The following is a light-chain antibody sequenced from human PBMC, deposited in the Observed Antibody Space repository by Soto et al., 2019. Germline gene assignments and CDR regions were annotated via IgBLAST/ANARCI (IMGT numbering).Light chain of an antibody. CDR1: SSDVGSYDL. V-gene: IGLV2-23*01. CDR2: EDT. J-gene: IGLJ1*01. CDR3: CAYAGSGTVV. Sequence: QSALTQPASVSGSPGQSITISCTGTSSDVGSYDLVSWYQQPPGKAPKLMSYEDTKRPSGISTRFSDSNSGNAASLTISGLQAEDEADYYCCAYAGSGTVVFGTGTKLTVL.